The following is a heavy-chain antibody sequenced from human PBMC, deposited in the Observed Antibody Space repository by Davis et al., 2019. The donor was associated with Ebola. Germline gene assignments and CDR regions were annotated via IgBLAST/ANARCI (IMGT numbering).Heavy chain of an antibody. CDR3: TTPGGQDSGYDVFDI. D-gene: IGHD5-12*01. Sequence: AASVKVSCKASGYTFTNYYMHWVRQAPGQGLAWMGMINPNDGRTIYAQKFQGRVTVTRDTSTNTVYMDLSSLRSEDTALYYCTTPGGQDSGYDVFDIWGQGTMVTVSS. J-gene: IGHJ3*02. CDR1: GYTFTNYY. CDR2: INPNDGRT. V-gene: IGHV1-46*03.